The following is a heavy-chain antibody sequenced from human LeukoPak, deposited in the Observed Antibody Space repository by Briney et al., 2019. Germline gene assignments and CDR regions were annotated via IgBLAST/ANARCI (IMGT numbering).Heavy chain of an antibody. CDR3: ARESSVKDFDY. Sequence: PGESLRLSCAASGFTFSSYWMHWVRQAPGKGLVWVSRINSDGSSTSYADSVKGRFTISRDNAKNTLYLQMNSLRAEDTAVYYCARESSVKDFDYWGQGTLVTVSS. D-gene: IGHD2-2*01. V-gene: IGHV3-74*01. CDR2: INSDGSST. J-gene: IGHJ4*02. CDR1: GFTFSSYW.